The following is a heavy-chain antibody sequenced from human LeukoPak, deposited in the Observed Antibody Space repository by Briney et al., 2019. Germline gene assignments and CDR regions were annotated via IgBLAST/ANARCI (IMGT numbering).Heavy chain of an antibody. D-gene: IGHD6-19*01. CDR2: IYTSGST. CDR1: GGSISSYY. CDR3: ARGGKQWLPRGWFDP. J-gene: IGHJ5*02. V-gene: IGHV4-4*07. Sequence: SETLSLTCTVSGGSISSYYWSWIRQPAGKGLEWIGRIYTSGSTNYNPSLKSRVTMSVDTSMNQFSLKLSSVTAADTAVYYCARGGKQWLPRGWFDPWGQGTLVTVSS.